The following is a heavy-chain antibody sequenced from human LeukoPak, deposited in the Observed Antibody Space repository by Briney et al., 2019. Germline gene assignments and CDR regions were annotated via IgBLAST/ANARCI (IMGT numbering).Heavy chain of an antibody. CDR3: TTVGAAAGVGDSFDY. V-gene: IGHV3-15*01. D-gene: IGHD6-25*01. CDR2: IKSKTDGGTT. Sequence: GGSLRLSCAASGFTFSNAWMSWVRQAPGKGLEWVGRIKSKTDGGTTDYAAPVKGRFTISRDDSKNTLYLQMNSLKTEDTAVYYCTTVGAAAGVGDSFDYWGQGTLVTVSS. CDR1: GFTFSNAW. J-gene: IGHJ4*02.